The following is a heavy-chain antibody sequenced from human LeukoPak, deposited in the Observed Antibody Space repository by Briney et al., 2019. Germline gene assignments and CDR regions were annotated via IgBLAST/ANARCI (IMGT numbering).Heavy chain of an antibody. CDR3: ARSAHIFIAAAANNWFDP. CDR2: INHSGST. CDR1: GGSFSGYY. Sequence: SETLSLTCAVYGGSFSGYYWSWIRQPPGKGLEWIGEINHSGSTNYNPSLKSRVTISVDTSKNQFSLKLCSVTAADTAVYYCARSAHIFIAAAANNWFDPWGQGTLVTVSS. V-gene: IGHV4-34*01. J-gene: IGHJ5*02. D-gene: IGHD6-13*01.